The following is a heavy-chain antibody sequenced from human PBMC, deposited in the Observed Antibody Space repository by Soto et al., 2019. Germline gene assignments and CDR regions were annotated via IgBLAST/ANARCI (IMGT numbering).Heavy chain of an antibody. D-gene: IGHD1-7*01. CDR1: GGSISSGNYY. Sequence: QVQLQESGPGLVKPSQTLSLTCTVSGGSISSGNYYWNWIRQHPGKGLEWIGFIHYSGSTSYNPSPKSRVTISVDTSKNQFSLKLNSVTAADTAVYYCARALQELQGYSDLWGRGTLVSVSS. CDR3: ARALQELQGYSDL. CDR2: IHYSGST. V-gene: IGHV4-31*03. J-gene: IGHJ2*01.